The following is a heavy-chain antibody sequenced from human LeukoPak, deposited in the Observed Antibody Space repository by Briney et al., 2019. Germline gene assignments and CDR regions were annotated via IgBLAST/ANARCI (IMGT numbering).Heavy chain of an antibody. CDR1: GFTFSEYA. V-gene: IGHV3-30-3*01. CDR3: VRDGDTVPPPRFYYQMDV. D-gene: IGHD3-10*01. J-gene: IGHJ6*04. Sequence: QAGGSLRLSCTASGFTFSEYAMFWVRQAPGKALEWVALLSFDPDDEYYGDSVKGRFTISRDNSKSTLYLQMNSLTVEDTAVYFCVRDGDTVPPPRFYYQMDVWGKGTTVIVSS. CDR2: LSFDPDDE.